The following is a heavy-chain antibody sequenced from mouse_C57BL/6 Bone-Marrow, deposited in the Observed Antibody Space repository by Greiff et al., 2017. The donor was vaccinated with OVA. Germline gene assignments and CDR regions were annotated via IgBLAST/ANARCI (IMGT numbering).Heavy chain of an antibody. V-gene: IGHV1-85*01. CDR1: GYTFTSYD. Sequence: VKLQQSGPELVKPGASVKLSCKASGYTFTSYDINWVKQRPGQGLEWIGWIYPRDGSTKYNEKFKGKATLTVDTSSSTAYMELHSLTSEDSAVYFCARAPFTTPGFHWYFDVWGTGTTVTVSS. CDR3: ARAPFTTPGFHWYFDV. CDR2: IYPRDGST. D-gene: IGHD1-1*01. J-gene: IGHJ1*03.